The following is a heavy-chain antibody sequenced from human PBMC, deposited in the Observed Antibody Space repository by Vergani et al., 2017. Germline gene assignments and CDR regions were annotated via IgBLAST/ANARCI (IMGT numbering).Heavy chain of an antibody. D-gene: IGHD3-3*01. Sequence: EVQLLESGGGLVQPGGSLRLSCAASGFTFSSYAMSWVRQAPGKGLEWVSAISGSGGSTYYADSVKGRFTISRDNSKNTLYLQMNSLRAEDTAVYYCAKLISAMYYDFWSGSHYYYYGMDVWGQGTTVTVSS. V-gene: IGHV3-23*01. J-gene: IGHJ6*02. CDR1: GFTFSSYA. CDR3: AKLISAMYYDFWSGSHYYYYGMDV. CDR2: ISGSGGST.